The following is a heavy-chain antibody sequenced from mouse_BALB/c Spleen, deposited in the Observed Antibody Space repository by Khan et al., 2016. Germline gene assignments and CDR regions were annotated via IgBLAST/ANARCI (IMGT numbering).Heavy chain of an antibody. D-gene: IGHD1-1*02. CDR3: ARSNGGFPYYFDY. J-gene: IGHJ2*01. CDR1: DYAFSSYW. Sequence: VKLLESGAELVRPGSSVKISCKASDYAFSSYWMNWVKQRPGQGLEWIGQIYPGDDDTDYNGKFKGKATLTADKSSRTAYMHLTSLTSEDSAVSCCARSNGGFPYYFDYWGQGTTLTVSS. V-gene: IGHV1-80*01. CDR2: IYPGDDDT.